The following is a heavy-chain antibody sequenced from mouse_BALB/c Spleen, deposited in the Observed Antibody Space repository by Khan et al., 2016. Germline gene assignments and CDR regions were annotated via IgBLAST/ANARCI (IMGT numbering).Heavy chain of an antibody. CDR2: IDPANGNT. J-gene: IGHJ2*01. V-gene: IGHV14-3*02. CDR3: ARINA. Sequence: VQLQQSGAELVKPGASVTLSCTASGFYIKDTYMHWVKQRPEQGLEWIGSIDPANGNTKYDPTLQGKATITADTSANTAYLQHSSLKSEDTDDYYCARINAWGQGTTLTVSS. CDR1: GFYIKDTY.